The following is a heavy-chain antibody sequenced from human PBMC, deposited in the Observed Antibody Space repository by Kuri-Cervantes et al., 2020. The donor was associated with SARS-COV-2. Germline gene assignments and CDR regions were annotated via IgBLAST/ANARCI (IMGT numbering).Heavy chain of an antibody. Sequence: SETLSLTCTVSGGSISSSSYYWGWIRQPPGKGLEWIGSIYYSGSTNYNPSLKSRVTISVDTSKNQFSLKLSSVTAADTAVYYCARGQGAVAATFDDYWGQGTLVTVSS. CDR2: IYYSGST. CDR3: ARGQGAVAATFDDY. J-gene: IGHJ4*02. D-gene: IGHD2-15*01. V-gene: IGHV4-39*07. CDR1: GGSISSSSYY.